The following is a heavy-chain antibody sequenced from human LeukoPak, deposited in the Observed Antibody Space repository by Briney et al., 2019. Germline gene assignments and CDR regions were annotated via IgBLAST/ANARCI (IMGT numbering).Heavy chain of an antibody. CDR3: VKDRWIDY. J-gene: IGHJ4*02. CDR1: GFTFSSYA. D-gene: IGHD5-24*01. CDR2: ISSNGDST. V-gene: IGHV3-64D*06. Sequence: GGSLRLTCSVSGFTFSSYAMHWVRQAPGKGLQYVSSISSNGDSTYYAASVKGRFTISRDNYKSTLYLQMSSLRAEDTAVYYCVKDRWIDYWGQGALVTVSS.